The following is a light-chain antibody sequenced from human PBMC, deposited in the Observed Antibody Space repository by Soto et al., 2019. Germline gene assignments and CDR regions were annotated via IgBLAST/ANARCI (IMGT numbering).Light chain of an antibody. CDR3: AAWDDSLSGVV. J-gene: IGLJ3*02. V-gene: IGLV1-40*01. Sequence: QTVVTQTPSVSGAPGQKITMSCTGSSSNIGAGYDVHWYQQVPGAAPRLLIYADNNRPSGVPDRFSASKSGTSASLAITGLRTEDEADYYCAAWDDSLSGVVFGGGTKLTVL. CDR1: SSNIGAGYD. CDR2: ADN.